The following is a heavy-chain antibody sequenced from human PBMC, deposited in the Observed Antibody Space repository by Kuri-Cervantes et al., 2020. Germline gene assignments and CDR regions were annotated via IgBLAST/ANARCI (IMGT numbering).Heavy chain of an antibody. Sequence: GGSLRLSCAASGFTFSDYYMNWVRQAPGKGLEWVSYISSSSSTIYYADSVKGRFTISRDNAKNSLFLQLSTLRAEDTAMYYCARDLLYGDYVFDYWGQGTLVTVSS. CDR3: ARDLLYGDYVFDY. V-gene: IGHV3-11*01. J-gene: IGHJ4*02. CDR2: ISSSSSTI. D-gene: IGHD4-17*01. CDR1: GFTFSDYY.